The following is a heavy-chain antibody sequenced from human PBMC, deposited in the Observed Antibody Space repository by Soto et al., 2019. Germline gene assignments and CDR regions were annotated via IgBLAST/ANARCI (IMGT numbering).Heavy chain of an antibody. J-gene: IGHJ5*02. Sequence: ASVKVSCKASGYSFTRYGIGWVRQAPGQGLEWMGWISAYNGNTNYAQKLQGRVTMTTDTSTSTAYMEVRSLRSDDTAVYYCARDYYGSGRLNAHNWFDPWGQGTLVTVS. D-gene: IGHD3-10*01. CDR3: ARDYYGSGRLNAHNWFDP. CDR1: GYSFTRYG. CDR2: ISAYNGNT. V-gene: IGHV1-18*01.